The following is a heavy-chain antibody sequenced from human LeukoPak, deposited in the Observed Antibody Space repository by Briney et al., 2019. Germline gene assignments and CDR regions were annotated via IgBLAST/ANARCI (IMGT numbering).Heavy chain of an antibody. CDR2: ISYNGGSA. CDR3: AENRGVA. V-gene: IGHV3-23*01. Sequence: GGSLRLSCVASGFTFSNYAVNWVRQAPGKGLEWVSCISYNGGSAHYADSVKGRFTVSRDNSKNTLYLQMNSLRAEDTAVYYCAENRGVAWGQGTMVTVSS. CDR1: GFTFSNYA. J-gene: IGHJ3*01. D-gene: IGHD3-10*01.